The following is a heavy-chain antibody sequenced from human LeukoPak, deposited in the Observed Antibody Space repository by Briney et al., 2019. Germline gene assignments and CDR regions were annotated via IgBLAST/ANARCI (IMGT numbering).Heavy chain of an antibody. J-gene: IGHJ4*02. D-gene: IGHD4/OR15-4a*01. CDR1: GYSFTNYW. Sequence: GESLKISCKVSGYSFTNYWIGWVRQMPGKGLEWMGIIYPGDSDTRYSPSFQGQVTISADKSISTAYLRWSSLKASDTAMYYCARGSPQDMVPQPIEKFDYWGQGTLVTVSS. V-gene: IGHV5-51*01. CDR2: IYPGDSDT. CDR3: ARGSPQDMVPQPIEKFDY.